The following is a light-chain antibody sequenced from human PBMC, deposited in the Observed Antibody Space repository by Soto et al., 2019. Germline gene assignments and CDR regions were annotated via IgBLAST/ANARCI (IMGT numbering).Light chain of an antibody. J-gene: IGKJ1*01. CDR1: QGIRND. V-gene: IGKV1-17*01. CDR2: AAS. Sequence: DIQMTQSPSSLSASVGDRVTITCRASQGIRNDLAWYQQKPGKAPKLLIYAASTLQSGVPSRFSGSGSETEFTLTISGLQPGDSATYYCQQYNSYSPTFGQGTKVDIK. CDR3: QQYNSYSPT.